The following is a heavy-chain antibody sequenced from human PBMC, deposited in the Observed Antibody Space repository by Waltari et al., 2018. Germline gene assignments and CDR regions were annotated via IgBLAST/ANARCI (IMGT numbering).Heavy chain of an antibody. CDR2: IIPIFGTA. CDR3: ARVLSRYDSSGYYAHDY. CDR1: GGTFSSYA. J-gene: IGHJ4*02. V-gene: IGHV1-69*01. D-gene: IGHD3-22*01. Sequence: QVQLVQSGAEVKKPGSSVKVSCKASGGTFSSYAISWVRQAPGQGLEWMGGIIPIFGTANYAQKFQGRVTITADESTSTAYMELSSLRSEDTAVYYCARVLSRYDSSGYYAHDYWGQGTLVTVSS.